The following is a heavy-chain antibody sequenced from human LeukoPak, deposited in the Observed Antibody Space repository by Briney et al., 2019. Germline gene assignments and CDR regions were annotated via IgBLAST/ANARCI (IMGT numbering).Heavy chain of an antibody. V-gene: IGHV4-38-2*02. Sequence: PSETLSLTCTVSGHSISSGYYWGWIRQPPGKGLEWIGSIYHSGSTYYNPSLKSRIILSVDTSKNQFSLKLTSVTAADTAVYYCAKLWRTVVEEDYWGQETLVTVSS. CDR3: AKLWRTVVEEDY. J-gene: IGHJ4*02. CDR1: GHSISSGYY. CDR2: IYHSGST. D-gene: IGHD3-3*01.